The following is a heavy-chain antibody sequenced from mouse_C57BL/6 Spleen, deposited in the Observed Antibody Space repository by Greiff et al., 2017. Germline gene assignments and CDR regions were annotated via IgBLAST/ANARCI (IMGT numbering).Heavy chain of an antibody. V-gene: IGHV1-80*01. Sequence: QVQLQQSGAELVKPGASVKISCKASGYAFSSYWMNWVKQRPGKGLEWIGQIYPGDGGTNYNGKFKGKATLTADKSSGTAYMQLSSLTSEDSAVYFCAKESSTMVRGFAYWGQGTLVTVSA. CDR3: AKESSTMVRGFAY. D-gene: IGHD2-2*01. J-gene: IGHJ3*01. CDR2: IYPGDGGT. CDR1: GYAFSSYW.